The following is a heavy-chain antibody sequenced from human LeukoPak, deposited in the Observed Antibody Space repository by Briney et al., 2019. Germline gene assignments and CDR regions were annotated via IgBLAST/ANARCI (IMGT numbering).Heavy chain of an antibody. J-gene: IGHJ4*02. V-gene: IGHV1-2*02. CDR1: GYTFTGYY. CDR3: ARVSRGDFGSGTPFYFDY. Sequence: ASVKVSCKASGYTFTGYYMHWVRQAPGQGLEWMGWINPNSGGTNYAQKFQGRVTMTRDTSISTAYMELSRLRSDDTAVYYCARVSRGDFGSGTPFYFDYWGQGTLVTVSS. D-gene: IGHD3-3*01. CDR2: INPNSGGT.